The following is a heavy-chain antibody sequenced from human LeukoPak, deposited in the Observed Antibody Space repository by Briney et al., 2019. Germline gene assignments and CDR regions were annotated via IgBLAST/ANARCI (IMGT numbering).Heavy chain of an antibody. V-gene: IGHV3-11*01. J-gene: IGHJ4*02. CDR3: GGSEVGANPPDY. Sequence: TGGSLRLSCAASGFTFSDYYMSWIRQAPGKGLEWVSYISSSGSTIYYADSVKGRFTISRDNAKNSLYLQMNSLRAEDTAVYYCGGSEVGANPPDYWGQGTLVTVSS. CDR1: GFTFSDYY. CDR2: ISSSGSTI. D-gene: IGHD1-26*01.